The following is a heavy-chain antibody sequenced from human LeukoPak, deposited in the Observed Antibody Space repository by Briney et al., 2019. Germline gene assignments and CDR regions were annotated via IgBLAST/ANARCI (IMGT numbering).Heavy chain of an antibody. Sequence: SETLSLTCTVSGGSITSNFWSWIRQPPGKGLEWIGYIFDGGNTRYNPSLSSRATISRDTSKNQFSLRLSSVTAADTAVYYCAGAKPNWNPPDYWGQGTLVTISS. CDR3: AGAKPNWNPPDY. CDR1: GGSITSNF. V-gene: IGHV4-59*08. D-gene: IGHD1-1*01. J-gene: IGHJ4*02. CDR2: IFDGGNT.